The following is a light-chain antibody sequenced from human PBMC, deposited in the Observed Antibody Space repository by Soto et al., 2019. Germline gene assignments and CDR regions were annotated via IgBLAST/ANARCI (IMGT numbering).Light chain of an antibody. V-gene: IGLV2-14*01. Sequence: QSVLTQPASVSGSPGQSISISCTGTSSDVGGYDYVSWFQQHPGKDAKLMIYDVSNRPSGVSNRFSGSKSGNTASLTISGLQAEDEADYYCTSFTSISTLRVFGGGTKLTVL. CDR2: DVS. CDR1: SSDVGGYDY. CDR3: TSFTSISTLRV. J-gene: IGLJ2*01.